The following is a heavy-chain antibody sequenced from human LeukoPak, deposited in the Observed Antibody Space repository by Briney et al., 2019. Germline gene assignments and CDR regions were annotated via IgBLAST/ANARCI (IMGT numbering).Heavy chain of an antibody. CDR3: YNGPGCSSPGWED. Sequence: GASVKVSSKPSGYTFTASFMHWVPQAPGQGLEWMGWINPNSGGTHYAQKFQGRVTMTRDTSISTAYMELSRLRSDATAVYYGYNGPGCSSPGWEDWGQGTLVTVSS. J-gene: IGHJ4*02. CDR1: GYTFTASF. V-gene: IGHV1-2*02. CDR2: INPNSGGT. D-gene: IGHD5-18*01.